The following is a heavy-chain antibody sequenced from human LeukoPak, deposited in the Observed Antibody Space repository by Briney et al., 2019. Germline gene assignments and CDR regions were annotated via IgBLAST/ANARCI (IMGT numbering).Heavy chain of an antibody. J-gene: IGHJ4*02. V-gene: IGHV4-61*02. Sequence: SETQSLTCTVSGGSISSGSYYWSWIRQPAGKGLEWIGRIYTSGSTNYNPSLKSRVTISVDTSKNQFSLKLSSVTAADTAVYYCARCIVGATVFDYWGQGTLVTVFS. CDR1: GGSISSGSYY. CDR2: IYTSGST. D-gene: IGHD1-26*01. CDR3: ARCIVGATVFDY.